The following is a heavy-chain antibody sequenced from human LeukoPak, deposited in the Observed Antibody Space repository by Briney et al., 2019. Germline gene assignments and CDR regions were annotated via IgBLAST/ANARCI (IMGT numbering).Heavy chain of an antibody. V-gene: IGHV1-24*01. D-gene: IGHD6-13*01. CDR3: ATNAIAAAGILWD. Sequence: VASVKVSCKVSGYTLTELSMHWVRQAPGKGLEWMGGFDPEDGETIYAQKFQGRVTMTEDTSTDTAYMELSSLRSEDTAVYCCATNAIAAAGILWDWGQGTLVTVSS. CDR1: GYTLTELS. CDR2: FDPEDGET. J-gene: IGHJ4*02.